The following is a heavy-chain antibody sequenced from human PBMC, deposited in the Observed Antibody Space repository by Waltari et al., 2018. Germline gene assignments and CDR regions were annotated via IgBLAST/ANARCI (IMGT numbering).Heavy chain of an antibody. D-gene: IGHD6-19*01. CDR1: GFTFDDSA. CDR2: ISWNSGSI. V-gene: IGHV3-9*01. J-gene: IGHJ6*02. Sequence: EVQLVESGGGLVQPGRSLRLSCAASGFTFDDSAMHWVRPAPGKGLEWVSGISWNSGSIGYADSVKGRFTISRDNAKNSLYLQMNSLRAEDTALYYCAKGAEGSGWYVNYGMDVWGQGTTVTVSS. CDR3: AKGAEGSGWYVNYGMDV.